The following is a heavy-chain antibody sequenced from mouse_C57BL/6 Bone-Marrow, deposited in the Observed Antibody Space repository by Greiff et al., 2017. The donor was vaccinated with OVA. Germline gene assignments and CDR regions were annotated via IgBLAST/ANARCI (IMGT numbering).Heavy chain of an antibody. CDR2: IYPGSGST. Sequence: QVQLQQPGAELVKPGASVKMSCKASGYTFTSYWITWVKQRPGQGLEWIGEIYPGSGSTNYNEKFKSKATLTVDTSSGTAYMQLSSLTSEDSAVYYCARGDTDGYYPEDYWGQGTTLTVSS. V-gene: IGHV1-55*01. CDR3: ARGDTDGYYPEDY. J-gene: IGHJ2*01. CDR1: GYTFTSYW. D-gene: IGHD2-3*01.